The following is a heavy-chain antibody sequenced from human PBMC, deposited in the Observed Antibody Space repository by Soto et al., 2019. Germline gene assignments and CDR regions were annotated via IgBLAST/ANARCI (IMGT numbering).Heavy chain of an antibody. CDR1: GGSISRYY. J-gene: IGHJ6*02. CDR3: ARDLWGYCGTDCYPLDV. Sequence: PSETLSLTCTVSGGSISRYYWSWIRQPPGKGLEWIGYMYNTGSTVYNPSFKSRVTISVDTSKNQFSLKLNPVTAADTAVYYCARDLWGYCGTDCYPLDVWGQGTTDTVSS. V-gene: IGHV4-59*01. D-gene: IGHD2-21*02. CDR2: MYNTGST.